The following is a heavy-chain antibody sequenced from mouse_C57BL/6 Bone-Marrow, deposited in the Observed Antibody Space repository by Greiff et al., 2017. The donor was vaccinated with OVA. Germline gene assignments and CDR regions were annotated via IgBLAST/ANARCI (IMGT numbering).Heavy chain of an antibody. CDR1: GYTFTSYG. J-gene: IGHJ3*01. Sequence: QVQLKESGAELARPGASVKLSCKASGYTFTSYGISWVKQRTGQGLEWIGEIYPRSGNTYYNEKFKGKATLTADKSSSTAYMELRSLTSEDSAVYFCARWGYYIAYWGQGTLVTVSA. CDR3: ARWGYYIAY. D-gene: IGHD1-1*01. V-gene: IGHV1-81*01. CDR2: IYPRSGNT.